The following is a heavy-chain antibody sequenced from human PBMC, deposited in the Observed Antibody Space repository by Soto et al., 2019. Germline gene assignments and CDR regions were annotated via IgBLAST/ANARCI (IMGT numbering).Heavy chain of an antibody. CDR3: ATRYFAD. J-gene: IGHJ4*02. CDR2: INHSGST. CDR1: GGSFSDYY. Sequence: QVQLQQWGAGLLKPSETLSLTCAVYGGSFSDYYWSWIRQPPGKGLEWIGEINHSGSTNYNPSLKSRVTISVDTSKNQFSLKLSSVTAADTAVYYCATRYFADWGQGTLVTVSS. V-gene: IGHV4-34*01. D-gene: IGHD3-9*01.